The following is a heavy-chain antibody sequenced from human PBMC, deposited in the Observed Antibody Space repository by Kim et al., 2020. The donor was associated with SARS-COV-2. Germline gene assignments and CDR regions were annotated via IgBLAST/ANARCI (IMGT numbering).Heavy chain of an antibody. J-gene: IGHJ6*02. CDR1: GFTFGDYA. V-gene: IGHV3-49*03. D-gene: IGHD6-13*01. CDR2: IRSKAYGGTT. CDR3: TRSGIAAWYYYYYGMDV. Sequence: GGSLRLSCTASGFTFGDYAMSWFRQAPGKGLEWVGFIRSKAYGGTTEYAASVKGRFTISRDDSKSIAYLQMNSLKTEDTAVYYCTRSGIAAWYYYYYGMDVWCQGTTVTVSS.